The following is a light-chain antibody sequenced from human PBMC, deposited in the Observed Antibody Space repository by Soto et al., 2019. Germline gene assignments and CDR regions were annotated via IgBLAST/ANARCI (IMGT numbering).Light chain of an antibody. CDR2: EVT. CDR3: SSDAGNYNYV. V-gene: IGLV2-8*01. J-gene: IGLJ1*01. Sequence: QSALTQPPSASGSPVQSVTIPCTGTSSDVGGYDHVSWYQQHPGKAPKLMIYEVTKRPAGVPDRFSGSKSGNTASLTVSGLQAEDEADYFCSSDAGNYNYVFGTGTKVTVL. CDR1: SSDVGGYDH.